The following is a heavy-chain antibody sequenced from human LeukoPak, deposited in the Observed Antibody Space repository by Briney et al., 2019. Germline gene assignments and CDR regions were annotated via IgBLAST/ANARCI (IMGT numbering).Heavy chain of an antibody. Sequence: SETLSRTCTVSGGSISSYYWSWIRQPPGKGLEWIGYIYYSGSTNYNPSLKSRVTISVDTSKNQFSLKLSSVTAADTAVYYCATVVYYYDSSGYYYFDYWGQGTLVTVSS. V-gene: IGHV4-59*01. CDR3: ATVVYYYDSSGYYYFDY. D-gene: IGHD3-22*01. CDR1: GGSISSYY. CDR2: IYYSGST. J-gene: IGHJ4*02.